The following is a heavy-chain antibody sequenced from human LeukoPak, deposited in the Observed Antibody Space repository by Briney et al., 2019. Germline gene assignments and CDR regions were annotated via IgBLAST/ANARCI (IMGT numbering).Heavy chain of an antibody. CDR2: IIPIFGTA. CDR1: GYTFTTYG. V-gene: IGHV1-69*13. D-gene: IGHD2-15*01. Sequence: SVKVSCKASGYTFTTYGISWVRQAPGQGLEWMGGIIPIFGTANYAQKFQGRVTITADESTSTAYMELSSLRSEDTAVYYCACHRDRRMVDYWGQGTLVTVSS. J-gene: IGHJ4*02. CDR3: ACHRDRRMVDY.